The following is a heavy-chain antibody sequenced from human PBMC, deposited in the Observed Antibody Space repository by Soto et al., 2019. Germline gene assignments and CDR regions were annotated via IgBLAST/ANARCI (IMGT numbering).Heavy chain of an antibody. D-gene: IGHD2-15*01. CDR3: AREQYCSVSTCFGYPAV. V-gene: IGHV1-69*04. J-gene: IGHJ6*03. CDR1: GDTFITHS. Sequence: QVQLLQSGSLLKRPGSSVKISCQASGDTFITHSLTWVRQAPGRGPEWVGRIIPMLGITDYAQKFQGRVTLTPDKSTSTAYMVLGSLTSEDTAIYYCAREQYCSVSTCFGYPAVWGTGTTLIVSS. CDR2: IIPMLGIT.